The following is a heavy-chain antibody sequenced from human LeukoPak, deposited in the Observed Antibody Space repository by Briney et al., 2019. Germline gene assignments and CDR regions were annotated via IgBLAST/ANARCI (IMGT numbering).Heavy chain of an antibody. CDR2: MNPNSGNT. CDR3: ARVAPVLRYSDWLYYFDY. D-gene: IGHD3-9*01. CDR1: GYTFTSYD. J-gene: IGHJ4*02. V-gene: IGHV1-8*03. Sequence: GASVKVSCKASGYTFTSYDINWVRQATGQGLEWMGWMNPNSGNTGYAQKFQGRVTITRNTSISTAYMELSRLRSDDTAVYYCARVAPVLRYSDWLYYFDYWGQGTLVTVSS.